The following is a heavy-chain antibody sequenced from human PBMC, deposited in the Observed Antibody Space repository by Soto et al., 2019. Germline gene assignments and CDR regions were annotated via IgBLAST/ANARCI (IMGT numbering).Heavy chain of an antibody. CDR2: ISGSGGST. V-gene: IGHV3-23*01. D-gene: IGHD6-13*01. CDR3: AKEGVAALYYYYGMDV. CDR1: GFTFSSYA. J-gene: IGHJ6*01. Sequence: GGSLRLSCAASGFTFSSYAMSWVRQAPGKGLEWVSAISGSGGSTYYADSVKGRFTISRDNSKNTLYLQMNSLRAEDTAVYYCAKEGVAALYYYYGMDVWGQGTTVTVRS.